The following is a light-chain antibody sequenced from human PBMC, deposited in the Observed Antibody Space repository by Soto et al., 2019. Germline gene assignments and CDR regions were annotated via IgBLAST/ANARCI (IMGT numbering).Light chain of an antibody. CDR3: QQYSSSLLT. V-gene: IGKV3-20*01. CDR2: GAS. CDR1: QSVSSSY. Sequence: DIVLTQSPGTLSLSPGERATLSCRASQSVSSSYLAWYQQTPGQAPRLLIYGASSRATGIPDRFSGSGSGTDFTLTISSLEPEDFAVYYCQQYSSSLLTFGGGTKVEIK. J-gene: IGKJ4*01.